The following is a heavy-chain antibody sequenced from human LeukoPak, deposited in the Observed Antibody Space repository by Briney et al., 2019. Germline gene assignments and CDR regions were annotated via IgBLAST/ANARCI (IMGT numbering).Heavy chain of an antibody. J-gene: IGHJ4*02. D-gene: IGHD4-17*01. CDR1: GFTFDDYA. CDR2: ISWDGGST. CDR3: AKDMFPTVTTAPFDY. V-gene: IGHV3-43D*03. Sequence: PGGSLRLSCAASGFTFDDYAMHWVCQAPGKGLEWVSLISWDGGSTYYADSVKGRFTISRDNSKNSLYLQMNSLRAEDTALYYCAKDMFPTVTTAPFDYWGQGTLVTVSS.